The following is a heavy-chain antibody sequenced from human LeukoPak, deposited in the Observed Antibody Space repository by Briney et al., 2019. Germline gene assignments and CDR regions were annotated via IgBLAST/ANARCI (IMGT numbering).Heavy chain of an antibody. CDR2: IGSDSAT. D-gene: IGHD1-26*01. Sequence: GGSLRLSCEASGFTFFNYAMSWVRQAPGKGLQWVSGIGSDSATFYTDSVKGRLTISRDNSKNTVYLHIDSLGAEDTAVYYCARESTVGPIQTDALDIWGQGTMVTVSS. V-gene: IGHV3-23*01. CDR3: ARESTVGPIQTDALDI. J-gene: IGHJ3*02. CDR1: GFTFFNYA.